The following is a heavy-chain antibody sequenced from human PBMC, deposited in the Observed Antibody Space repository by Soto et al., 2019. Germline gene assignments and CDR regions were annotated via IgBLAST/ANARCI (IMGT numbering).Heavy chain of an antibody. J-gene: IGHJ4*02. CDR3: AKDTGRGGGSVFDY. CDR2: ISGSGADT. V-gene: IGHV3-23*01. CDR1: GFIFSNSA. D-gene: IGHD2-15*01. Sequence: EVQLLESGGGLVQPGGSLRLSCAPSGFIFSNSAMSWVRQARGKGLEWVSAISGSGADTYYTESVKGRFTISRDNFKNTLYLQMNSLRAEDTAVYYCAKDTGRGGGSVFDYWGQGTLVTVSS.